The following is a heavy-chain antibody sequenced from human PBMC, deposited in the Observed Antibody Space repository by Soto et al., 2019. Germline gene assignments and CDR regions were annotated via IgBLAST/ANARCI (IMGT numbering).Heavy chain of an antibody. V-gene: IGHV4-4*07. CDR3: ASRARYSSGPQGDY. CDR2: IYPSGST. CDR1: GGSISGYY. J-gene: IGHJ4*02. D-gene: IGHD2-15*01. Sequence: SETLSLTCAVSGGSISGYYWNWIRQPAEKGLEWIGRIYPSGSTNYNPSLKSRVTMSVDTSKNQISLKLSSVTAADTAVSYSASRARYSSGPQGDYWGQGTLVTVSS.